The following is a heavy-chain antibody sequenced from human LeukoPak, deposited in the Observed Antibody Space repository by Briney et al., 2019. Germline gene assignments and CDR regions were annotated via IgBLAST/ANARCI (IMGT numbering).Heavy chain of an antibody. D-gene: IGHD6-25*01. CDR3: ARAAANYYYYYMDV. CDR1: GFTVSSNY. Sequence: GGSLRLSCAASGFTVSSNYMSWVRQAPGKGLEWVSVIYSGGSTYYSDSVKGRCTISRDNSKNTLYLQMNSLRAEDTAVYYCARAAANYYYYYMDVWGKGTTVTASS. CDR2: IYSGGST. J-gene: IGHJ6*03. V-gene: IGHV3-53*01.